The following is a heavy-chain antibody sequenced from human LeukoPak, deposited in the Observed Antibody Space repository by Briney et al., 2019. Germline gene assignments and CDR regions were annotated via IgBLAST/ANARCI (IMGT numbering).Heavy chain of an antibody. Sequence: GGSLRLSCAASGFTFSSYWMHWVRQAPGKGLVWVSRINSDGSNTSYADSVKGRFMISRDNAKNTMYLQMNSLRAEDTAVYYCARVVTTSEDWGQGTLDTVSS. CDR1: GFTFSSYW. CDR3: ARVVTTSED. J-gene: IGHJ4*02. CDR2: INSDGSNT. V-gene: IGHV3-74*01. D-gene: IGHD1-14*01.